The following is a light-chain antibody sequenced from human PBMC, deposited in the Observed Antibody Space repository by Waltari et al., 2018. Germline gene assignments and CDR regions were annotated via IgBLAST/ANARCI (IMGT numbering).Light chain of an antibody. CDR2: SAS. Sequence: EIVLTQSPATLSLSPGERATLSCRASQGVSSYLAWYQQQPGQAPRLLIYSASNRATGIPARFSGSGSGTDFTLTISSLEPEDFAGYYCQQRSNWPRTFGQGTKVEIK. V-gene: IGKV3-11*01. CDR1: QGVSSY. J-gene: IGKJ1*01. CDR3: QQRSNWPRT.